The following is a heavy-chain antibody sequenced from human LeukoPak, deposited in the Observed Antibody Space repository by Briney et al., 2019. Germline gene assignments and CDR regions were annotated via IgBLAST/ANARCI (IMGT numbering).Heavy chain of an antibody. CDR1: GFSLSTSGVS. J-gene: IGHJ4*02. Sequence: RKSGPTLVNPTQTLTLTCTFSGFSLSTSGVSVGWIRQPPGKALEWLAVIYWDDDERYSPSLKSRLTITKDTSKNQVVLTMTNMDPVDTATYYCAHSCGGGNSAYFDYWGQGTLVTVSS. D-gene: IGHD4-23*01. CDR3: AHSCGGGNSAYFDY. CDR2: IYWDDDE. V-gene: IGHV2-5*02.